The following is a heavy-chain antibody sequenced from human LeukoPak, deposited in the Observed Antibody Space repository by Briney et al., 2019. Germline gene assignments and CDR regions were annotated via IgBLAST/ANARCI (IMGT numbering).Heavy chain of an antibody. V-gene: IGHV4-61*01. CDR3: ARDEDNSGRYYYYMDV. CDR2: IYHSGSTT. Sequence: SETLSLTCTVSGGSISSSSYYWGWIRQPPGKGLEWIGYIYHSGSTTNYNPSLKSRATITVDTSKNQFSLKLNYVTAADTAVYYCARDEDNSGRYYYYMDVWGNGTTVTVSS. D-gene: IGHD3-22*01. J-gene: IGHJ6*03. CDR1: GGSISSSSYY.